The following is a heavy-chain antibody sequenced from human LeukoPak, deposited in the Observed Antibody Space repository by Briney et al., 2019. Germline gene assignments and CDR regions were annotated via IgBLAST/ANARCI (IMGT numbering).Heavy chain of an antibody. V-gene: IGHV3-9*01. Sequence: GGSLRLSCAASGFTFDDYAMHWVRQAPGKGLEWVSGVSWNSGNIGYADSVKGRFTISRDNAKNSLYLQMNSLRAEDTALYYCARPGYTSSWGGSDWFDPWGQGTLVTVSS. CDR2: VSWNSGNI. D-gene: IGHD6-13*01. CDR1: GFTFDDYA. J-gene: IGHJ5*02. CDR3: ARPGYTSSWGGSDWFDP.